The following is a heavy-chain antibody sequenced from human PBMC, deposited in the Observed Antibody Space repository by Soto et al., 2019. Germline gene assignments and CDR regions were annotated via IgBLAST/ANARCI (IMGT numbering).Heavy chain of an antibody. V-gene: IGHV1-3*01. D-gene: IGHD5-18*01. CDR1: GYSFTSYA. J-gene: IGHJ4*02. CDR3: ARVGVDTAMAAPFDY. CDR2: INAGNGNT. Sequence: ASVKVSCEACGYSFTSYAIHWVRQAPRQRLEWMGWINAGNGNTKYSQKFQGRVTMTRDTSTSTVYMELSSLRSEDTAVYYCARVGVDTAMAAPFDYWGQGTLVTVSS.